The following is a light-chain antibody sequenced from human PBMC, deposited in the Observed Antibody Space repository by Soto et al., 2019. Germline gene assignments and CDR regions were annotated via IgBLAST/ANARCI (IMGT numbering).Light chain of an antibody. CDR3: QQYERYST. CDR2: DAS. CDR1: QDISSA. V-gene: IGKV1-13*02. Sequence: AIQLTQSPSSLSASVGDRVTITCRASQDISSALAWYQQKPGKAPKLLMNDASSLESGVPSRFSGSGSGAEFTLTISGLQPEDSATYYCQQYERYSTFGQGTKVDIK. J-gene: IGKJ1*01.